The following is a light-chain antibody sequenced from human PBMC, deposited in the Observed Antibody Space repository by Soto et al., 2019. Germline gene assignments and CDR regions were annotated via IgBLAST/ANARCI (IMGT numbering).Light chain of an antibody. Sequence: ALTQPASVSGSPGQSITISCTGTSSDVRGYNYVSWYQQHPGKAPKLMIYDVSNRPSGVSNRFSGSKSGNTASLTISGLQAEDEADYYCSSYTSSNTVVFGGGTQLTVL. CDR2: DVS. V-gene: IGLV2-14*03. CDR1: SSDVRGYNY. J-gene: IGLJ2*01. CDR3: SSYTSSNTVV.